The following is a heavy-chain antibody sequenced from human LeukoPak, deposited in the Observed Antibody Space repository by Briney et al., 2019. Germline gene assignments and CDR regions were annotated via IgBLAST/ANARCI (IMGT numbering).Heavy chain of an antibody. CDR1: GFTFSAYD. CDR3: PRPGYSSSSRAIDI. J-gene: IGHJ3*02. V-gene: IGHV3-48*03. D-gene: IGHD6-13*01. CDR2: ITSSGSTI. Sequence: HSGGSLRLSWAAAGFTFSAYDMNWVSHAPGKGLEWVSHITSSGSTIYYAVSVKGRFTISRDNAKNSLYLEMNSLRAEDTAVYYRPRPGYSSSSRAIDIWAQGTTVTVSS.